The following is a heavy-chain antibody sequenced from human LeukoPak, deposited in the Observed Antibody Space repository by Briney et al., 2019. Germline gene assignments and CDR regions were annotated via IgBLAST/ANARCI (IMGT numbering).Heavy chain of an antibody. V-gene: IGHV3-30*04. CDR1: GFTFSSYA. CDR2: ISYDGSHK. Sequence: GGSLRLSCAASGFTFSSYAMHWVRQAPGKGLEWVAVISYDGSHKYYAESVKGRFTISRDDSKNTLYLQMNSLRADDTAVYYCAREPDIAATGHLFDYWGQGTLVTVSS. J-gene: IGHJ4*02. D-gene: IGHD6-25*01. CDR3: AREPDIAATGHLFDY.